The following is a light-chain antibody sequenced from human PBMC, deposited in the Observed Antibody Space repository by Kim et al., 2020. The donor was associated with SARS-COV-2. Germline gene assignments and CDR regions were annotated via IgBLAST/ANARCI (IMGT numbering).Light chain of an antibody. CDR3: SSYAGYGLGI. V-gene: IGLV2-23*02. J-gene: IGLJ2*01. CDR1: NNDVGTYNL. Sequence: QSALTQSASVSGSPGQSTTISCTGTNNDVGTYNLVSWYQQHPGKAPRLIIYEVDKRPSGVSDRFSGSKSGNTASLTISGLQAEDEGDYYCSSYAGYGLGIFGGGTKVTVL. CDR2: EVD.